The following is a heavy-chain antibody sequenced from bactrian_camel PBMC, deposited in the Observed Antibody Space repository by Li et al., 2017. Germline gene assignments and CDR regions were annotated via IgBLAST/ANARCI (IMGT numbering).Heavy chain of an antibody. Sequence: DVQLVESGGGLVQPGGSLRLSCAASGFTFSTYAMSWVRQAPGKGLEWVSLFTSSGGTPLYADSVKGRFTISRDNAKNTLYLQLNSLKTEDMAMYYCTKETEWVGYHEFAVHWGKGTQVTVS. V-gene: IGHV3S31*01. D-gene: IGHD5*01. CDR1: GFTFSTYA. CDR3: TKETEWVGYHEFAVH. J-gene: IGHJ4*01. CDR2: FTSSGGTP.